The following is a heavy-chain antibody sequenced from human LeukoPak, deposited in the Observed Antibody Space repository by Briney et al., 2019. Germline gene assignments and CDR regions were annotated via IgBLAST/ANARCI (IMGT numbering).Heavy chain of an antibody. Sequence: GGSLRLSCAASGFTVSSNYMSWVRQAPGKGLEWVSVIYSGGSTYYADSVKGRFTISRDNSKNTLYLQMDSPRAEDTAVYYCARDLVDPGGLYYYSMDVWGQGTTVTVSS. CDR1: GFTVSSNY. CDR3: ARDLVDPGGLYYYSMDV. J-gene: IGHJ6*02. V-gene: IGHV3-66*01. D-gene: IGHD3-16*01. CDR2: IYSGGST.